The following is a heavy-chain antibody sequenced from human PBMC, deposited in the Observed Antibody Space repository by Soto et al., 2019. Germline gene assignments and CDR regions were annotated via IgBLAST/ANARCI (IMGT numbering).Heavy chain of an antibody. V-gene: IGHV6-1*01. D-gene: IGHD3-22*01. J-gene: IGHJ6*02. CDR1: GDSVSSNSAA. CDR3: ARDRPEYDSSGDLYYYYGMDV. CDR2: TYYRSKWYN. Sequence: SQTLSLTCVISGDSVSSNSAAWNWIRQSPSRGLEWLGRTYYRSKWYNDYAVSVKSRITINPDTSKNQFSLQLNSVTPEDTAVYYCARDRPEYDSSGDLYYYYGMDVWGQGTTVTVSS.